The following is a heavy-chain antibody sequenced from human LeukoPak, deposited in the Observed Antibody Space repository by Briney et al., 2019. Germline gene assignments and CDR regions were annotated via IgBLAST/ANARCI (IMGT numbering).Heavy chain of an antibody. J-gene: IGHJ4*02. V-gene: IGHV3-30*02. D-gene: IGHD3-3*01. CDR1: GFTFSSYG. Sequence: GGSLRLSCAASGFTFSSYGMHWVRQAPGKGLEWVAFIRYDGSNKYYADSVKGRFTISRDNSKNTLYLQMNSLRAEDTAVYYCAKSMLRFLEWSPHGYWGQGTLVTVSS. CDR3: AKSMLRFLEWSPHGY. CDR2: IRYDGSNK.